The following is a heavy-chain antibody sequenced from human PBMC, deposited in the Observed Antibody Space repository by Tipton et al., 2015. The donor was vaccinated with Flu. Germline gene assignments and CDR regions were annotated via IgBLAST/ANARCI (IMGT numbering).Heavy chain of an antibody. J-gene: IGHJ3*02. CDR3: AKDRGTRAFDI. D-gene: IGHD1-26*01. Sequence: SLRLSCAASGFIFSTYVMSWVRQAPGKGLEWVSLITGSGGSTYYADSMKGRFTISRDNSKNTLYLQMNSLRVEDTAVYYCAKDRGTRAFDIWGQGTMVPVSS. V-gene: IGHV3-23*01. CDR2: ITGSGGST. CDR1: GFIFSTYV.